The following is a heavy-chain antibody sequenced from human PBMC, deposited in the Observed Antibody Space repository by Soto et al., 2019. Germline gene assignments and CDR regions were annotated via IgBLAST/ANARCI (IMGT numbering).Heavy chain of an antibody. CDR1: GYSFTSYW. V-gene: IGHV5-51*01. CDR2: IYPGDSDP. D-gene: IGHD2-21*02. CDR3: ARVLASSCGGDCYSILLGY. Sequence: GEPLKISCKGSGYSFTSYWIGRVRQINRKGLGRLGIIYPGDSDPSYSPSFQGQVTISADKSISTAYLQWSGLRNPVTALYCWARVLASSCGGDCYSILLGYWSQGTLVTV. J-gene: IGHJ4*02.